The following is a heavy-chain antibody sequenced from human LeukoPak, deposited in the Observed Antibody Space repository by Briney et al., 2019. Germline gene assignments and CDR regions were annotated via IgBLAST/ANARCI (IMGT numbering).Heavy chain of an antibody. Sequence: GGSLRLSCAASGFTFSNAWMSWVRQAPGKGLEWVGRIKSKTDGGTTDYAAPVKGRFNISRDDSKNTLYLQMNSLKTEDTAVYYCTTVGYCSGGSCYWDYYYGMDVWGQGTTVTVSS. J-gene: IGHJ6*02. V-gene: IGHV3-15*01. CDR2: IKSKTDGGTT. CDR1: GFTFSNAW. CDR3: TTVGYCSGGSCYWDYYYGMDV. D-gene: IGHD2-15*01.